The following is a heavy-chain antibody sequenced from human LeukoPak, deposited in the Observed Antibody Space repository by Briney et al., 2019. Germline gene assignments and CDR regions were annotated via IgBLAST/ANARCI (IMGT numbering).Heavy chain of an antibody. CDR3: AVGVQTYFDY. D-gene: IGHD1-1*01. J-gene: IGHJ4*02. CDR2: IFYNGST. Sequence: SQTLSLTCTVSSDSISGGGYYWSWIRQHPGKGLEWIGSIFYNGSTYFNPSLKSRLTISVDTSKKQFSLKLSSVTAADTAVYYCAVGVQTYFDYWGQGTLVTVSS. V-gene: IGHV4-31*03. CDR1: SDSISGGGYY.